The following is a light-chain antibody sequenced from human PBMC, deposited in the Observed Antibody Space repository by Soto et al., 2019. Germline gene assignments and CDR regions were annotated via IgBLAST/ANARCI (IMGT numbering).Light chain of an antibody. CDR1: QSVSSH. CDR3: QQYGSSGT. V-gene: IGKV3-11*01. CDR2: DAS. J-gene: IGKJ1*01. Sequence: EIVLTQSPATLSLSPGEGATVSCRASQSVSSHLAWYQQKRGQAPRLLIYDASSRASGIPARFSGRGSGTDFTLTISYLEPEDFAVYYCQQYGSSGTFGQGTKVDIK.